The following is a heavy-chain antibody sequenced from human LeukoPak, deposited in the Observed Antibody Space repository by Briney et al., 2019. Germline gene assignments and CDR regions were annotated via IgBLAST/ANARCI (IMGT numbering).Heavy chain of an antibody. J-gene: IGHJ4*02. D-gene: IGHD3-10*01. V-gene: IGHV1-2*02. CDR3: ARDDPRGWYYFDY. CDR1: GYTFTGYY. Sequence: ASVKVSCKASGYTFTGYYMHWVRQAPGQGLEWMGWINPNSGGTNYAQKFQGRVTMTRDTSISTASMELSRLRSDDTAVYYCARDDPRGWYYFDYWGQGTLVTVSS. CDR2: INPNSGGT.